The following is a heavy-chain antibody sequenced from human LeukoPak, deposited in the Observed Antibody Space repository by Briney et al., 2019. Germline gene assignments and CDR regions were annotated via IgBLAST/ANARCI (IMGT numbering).Heavy chain of an antibody. J-gene: IGHJ1*01. CDR2: ISGSGGST. V-gene: IGHV3-23*01. Sequence: GGSLRLSCAASGFTFSSYAMSWVRQAPGKGLEWVSAISGSGGSTYYADSGKGRFTISRDNSKNTLYLQMNSLRAEDTAVYYCAKFCSGGSCYSYFQHWGQGTLVTVSS. CDR3: AKFCSGGSCYSYFQH. CDR1: GFTFSSYA. D-gene: IGHD2-15*01.